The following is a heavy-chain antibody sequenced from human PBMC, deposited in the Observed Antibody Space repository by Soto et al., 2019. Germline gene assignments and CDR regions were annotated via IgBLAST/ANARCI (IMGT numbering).Heavy chain of an antibody. CDR2: ISPHNRNT. J-gene: IGHJ4*02. D-gene: IGHD3-9*01. CDR3: ARDEGGYDILNGYYKAHHFAQ. Sequence: GASVKVSCKASGYTFGHFYITWVRQAPGQGLEWMGAISPHNRNTNYAEKFRGRVTVTTDTSTTTAYMELRSLRSDDTAVYYCARDEGGYDILNGYYKAHHFAQWGQGALVTVSS. V-gene: IGHV1-18*01. CDR1: GYTFGHFY.